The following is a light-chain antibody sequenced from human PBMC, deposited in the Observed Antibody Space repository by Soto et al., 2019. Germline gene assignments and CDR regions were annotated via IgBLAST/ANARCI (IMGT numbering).Light chain of an antibody. Sequence: QLVLTQPRSVSGSPGQSVTISCTGTSSDVGGYNYVSWYQQLPGKAPKLMIYDVSNRPSGVPDRFSGSKSGNTASLTISGLQAEDEADYYCCSSAGSYTVVFGGGTKLTVL. CDR1: SSDVGGYNY. V-gene: IGLV2-11*01. CDR3: CSSAGSYTVV. J-gene: IGLJ2*01. CDR2: DVS.